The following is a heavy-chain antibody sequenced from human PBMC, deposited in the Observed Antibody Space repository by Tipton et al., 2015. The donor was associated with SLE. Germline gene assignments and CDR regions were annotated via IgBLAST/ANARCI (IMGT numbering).Heavy chain of an antibody. CDR3: TRAGGGDSNWFDP. CDR1: GGSIISSSW. Sequence: SLRLSCAVSGGSIISSSWWSWVRQPPGKGLEWIGDIYHSESPNYNPSLKSRVTISIDKSKNQFSLKLTSVTAADTAVYHCTRAGGGDSNWFDPWGQGTLVTVSS. V-gene: IGHV4-4*02. CDR2: IYHSESP. J-gene: IGHJ5*02. D-gene: IGHD2-21*01.